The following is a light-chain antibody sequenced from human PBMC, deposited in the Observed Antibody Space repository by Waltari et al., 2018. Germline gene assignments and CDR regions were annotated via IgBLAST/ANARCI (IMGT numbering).Light chain of an antibody. V-gene: IGKV3-15*01. CDR1: QSVRSK. Sequence: ELVMTQSPATLSVSPGERVTLSCRASQSVRSKLAWYQQKPGQAPRLLIYGASTMATGIPARFSGSGSGTEFTLTISSLQSEDFAVYYCQQYNNWPGITFGQGTRLEIK. CDR2: GAS. CDR3: QQYNNWPGIT. J-gene: IGKJ5*01.